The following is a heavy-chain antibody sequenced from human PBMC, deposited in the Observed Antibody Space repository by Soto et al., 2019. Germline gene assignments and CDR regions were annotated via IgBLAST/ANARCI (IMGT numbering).Heavy chain of an antibody. CDR1: GCSISSGGYS. CDR3: ARDKGMNYNYYGMDV. V-gene: IGHV4-30-2*01. Sequence: SETLSLTCTVSGCSISSGGYSWSWIWQPPGKGLEWIGYIYHSGSTYYNPSLKSRVTISVDRSKNQFSLKLSSVTAADTAVYYCARDKGMNYNYYGMDVWGQGTTVTVSS. J-gene: IGHJ6*02. CDR2: IYHSGST.